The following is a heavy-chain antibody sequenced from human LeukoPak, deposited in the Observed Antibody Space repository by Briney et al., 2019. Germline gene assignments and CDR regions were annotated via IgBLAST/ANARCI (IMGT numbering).Heavy chain of an antibody. D-gene: IGHD2-15*01. CDR3: AKDGGSDPNSFDI. Sequence: GGSLRLSCAASGFIFNTYVMHWVRQAPGKGLEWLAFIRYDGSNKNYADSVKGRFTISRDNTKNSLYLQMNSLRAEDTAVYYCAKDGGSDPNSFDIWGQGTMVTVSS. V-gene: IGHV3-30*02. CDR1: GFIFNTYV. CDR2: IRYDGSNK. J-gene: IGHJ3*02.